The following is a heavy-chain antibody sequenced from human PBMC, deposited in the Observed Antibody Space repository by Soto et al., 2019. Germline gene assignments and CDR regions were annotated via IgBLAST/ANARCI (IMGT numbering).Heavy chain of an antibody. CDR1: GFTFSNYA. CDR2: ISYDGSNK. J-gene: IGHJ4*02. Sequence: QVQLLESGGGVVQPGRSLRLSCAASGFTFSNYAMHWVRQAPGKGLEWVAVISYDGSNKYYADSVKGRFTISRDNSKNTLFLQMNSLRAEDTAVYYCAREPAYYYDSSGYSVPFGYWGQGTLVTVSS. D-gene: IGHD3-22*01. V-gene: IGHV3-30-3*01. CDR3: AREPAYYYDSSGYSVPFGY.